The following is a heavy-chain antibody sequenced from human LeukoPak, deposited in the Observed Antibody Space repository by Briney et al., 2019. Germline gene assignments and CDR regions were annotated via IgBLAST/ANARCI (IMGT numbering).Heavy chain of an antibody. CDR3: ASGALTGPLAFDP. CDR2: INPSGGST. D-gene: IGHD3-10*01. Sequence: ASEKVSCKASGYTFTSYYMHWVRQAPGRGLEWMGIINPSGGSTSYAQKFQGRVTMTRDTSTSTVYMELSSLRSEDTAVYYCASGALTGPLAFDPWGQGTLVTVSS. CDR1: GYTFTSYY. J-gene: IGHJ5*02. V-gene: IGHV1-46*01.